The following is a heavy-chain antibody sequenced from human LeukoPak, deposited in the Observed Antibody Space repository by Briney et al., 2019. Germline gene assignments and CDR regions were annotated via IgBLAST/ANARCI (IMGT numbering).Heavy chain of an antibody. J-gene: IGHJ4*02. D-gene: IGHD2-21*01. CDR3: ARDLVSSPYYFDY. Sequence: GASVKVSCKASGYTFTSYGISWVRQAPGQGREWMGWISAYNGNTNYAQKLQGRVTITTDTNTRTAYMELRSLRSDDTAVYYCARDLVSSPYYFDYWGLGTLVTVSS. CDR2: ISAYNGNT. V-gene: IGHV1-18*04. CDR1: GYTFTSYG.